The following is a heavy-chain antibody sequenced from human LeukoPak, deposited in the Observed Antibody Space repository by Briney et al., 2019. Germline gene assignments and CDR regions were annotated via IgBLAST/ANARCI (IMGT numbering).Heavy chain of an antibody. CDR3: ARETRLLPNSP. J-gene: IGHJ5*02. Sequence: PGGSLRLSCAASGFTFSSYSMNWVRQAPGKGLEWVSYISNSSRTKYYADSVKGRFTISRDNAKNSVYLQMNSLRVEDTAVYYCARETRLLPNSPWGQGTLVTVSS. CDR1: GFTFSSYS. CDR2: ISNSSRTK. V-gene: IGHV3-48*01. D-gene: IGHD2/OR15-2a*01.